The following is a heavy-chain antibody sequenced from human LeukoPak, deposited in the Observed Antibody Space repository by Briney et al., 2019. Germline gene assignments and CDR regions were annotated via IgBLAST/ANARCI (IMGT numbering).Heavy chain of an antibody. J-gene: IGHJ6*03. CDR3: ARVEATTARHYYYYYMDV. CDR2: ITTGSTYM. Sequence: GGSPRLSCSASGFTFSSYAMNWVRQAPGKGLEWVSSITTGSTYMYYADSVRGRFTISRDNAKNSLYLQMSSLRADDTAVYYCARVEATTARHYYYYYMDVWGKGTMVTVSS. V-gene: IGHV3-21*01. D-gene: IGHD1-1*01. CDR1: GFTFSSYA.